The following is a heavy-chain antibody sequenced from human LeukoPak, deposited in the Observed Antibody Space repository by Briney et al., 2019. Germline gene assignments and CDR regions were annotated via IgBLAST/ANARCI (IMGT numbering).Heavy chain of an antibody. D-gene: IGHD3-10*01. Sequence: SETLSLTCTVSGGSISSYYWSWIRQPPGKGLEWIGYIYYSGYTNYNPSLKSRVTISVDTSKNQFSLKLSSVTAADTAVYYCARTTMVRGAYYMDVWGKGTTVTISS. CDR2: IYYSGYT. V-gene: IGHV4-59*01. CDR1: GGSISSYY. CDR3: ARTTMVRGAYYMDV. J-gene: IGHJ6*03.